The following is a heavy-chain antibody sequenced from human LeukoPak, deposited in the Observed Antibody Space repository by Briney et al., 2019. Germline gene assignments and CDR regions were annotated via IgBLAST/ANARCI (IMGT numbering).Heavy chain of an antibody. Sequence: GGSLRHSCAASGFAFSSYEMNWVRQAPGKGPEWISYISGGRGTMYYADSVKGRFTSSRDNAKNSLFLQMNSLRAEDTAVYYCVRVGRIQYFDYWGQGTPVTVSS. CDR1: GFAFSSYE. CDR2: ISGGRGTM. CDR3: VRVGRIQYFDY. V-gene: IGHV3-48*03. J-gene: IGHJ4*02. D-gene: IGHD5-18*01.